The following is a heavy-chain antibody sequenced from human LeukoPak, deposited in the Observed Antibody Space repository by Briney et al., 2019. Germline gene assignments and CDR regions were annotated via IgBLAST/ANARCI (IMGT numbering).Heavy chain of an antibody. V-gene: IGHV3-23*01. D-gene: IGHD1-7*01. Sequence: PGGSLRLSCAASGSTFSSYAMSWVRKSPGKGLEWVSAISGSGGSTYYADPVKGRFTISSDNSKKTLYLQMNSLRGEDTAVYYCAKDGRLELLVWFDPWGQGTLVTVSS. CDR1: GSTFSSYA. CDR3: AKDGRLELLVWFDP. J-gene: IGHJ5*02. CDR2: ISGSGGST.